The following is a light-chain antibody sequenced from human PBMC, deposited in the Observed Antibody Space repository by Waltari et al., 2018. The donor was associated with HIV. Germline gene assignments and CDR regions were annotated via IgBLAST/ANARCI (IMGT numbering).Light chain of an antibody. CDR1: QTISRY. V-gene: IGKV1-39*01. Sequence: DIQMTQSPSSLSASVGDRVTITCRASQTISRYLNWYQQKPGKAPKLLIYATSSLQSGVPSRFSGNGSGTDFTLTIISLQPEDFASYFCQQSYTTPDTFGQGTRVEIK. CDR3: QQSYTTPDT. J-gene: IGKJ1*01. CDR2: ATS.